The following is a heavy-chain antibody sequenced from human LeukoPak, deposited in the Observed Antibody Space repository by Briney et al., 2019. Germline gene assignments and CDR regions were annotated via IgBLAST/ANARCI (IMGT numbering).Heavy chain of an antibody. V-gene: IGHV3-23*01. CDR3: AKDGSTTVPTQFDY. CDR1: GGSISSSN. Sequence: GTLSLTCAVSGGSISSSNWWSWVRQPPGKGLEWVSSISSSGDSTYYAHFVKGRFTISRDKSRNTLSLQMNSLSAEDTAIYYCAKDGSTTVPTQFDYWGQGTLVTVSS. J-gene: IGHJ4*02. D-gene: IGHD4-11*01. CDR2: ISSSGDST.